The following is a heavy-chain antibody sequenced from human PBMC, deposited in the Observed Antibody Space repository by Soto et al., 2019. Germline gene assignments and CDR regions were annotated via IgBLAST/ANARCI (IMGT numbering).Heavy chain of an antibody. V-gene: IGHV1-24*01. D-gene: IGHD6-19*01. CDR1: GYTFTGYY. CDR3: ATGGRYSSEYYFDY. Sequence: ASVKVSCKASGYTFTGYYMHWVRQAPGQGLEWMGGFDPDDGETNYAQKFQGRVTMTEDTSTDTAYMELSSLRSEDTAVYYCATGGRYSSEYYFDYWGQGTLVTVSS. CDR2: FDPDDGET. J-gene: IGHJ4*02.